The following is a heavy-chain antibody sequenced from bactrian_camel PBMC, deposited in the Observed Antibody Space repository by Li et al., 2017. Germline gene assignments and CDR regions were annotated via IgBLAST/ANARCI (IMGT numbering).Heavy chain of an antibody. Sequence: HVQLVESGGGLVQPGGPLRLSCAASGFTFSSFSMYWVRQPPGKGLEWVSSIVSGGGSTYYADSVVGRFTISRDNAKNTVYLQMNSLKPEDTAVYYCVAGVGYNYWGQGTQVTVS. CDR3: VAGVGYNY. D-gene: IGHD6*01. V-gene: IGHV3S1*01. CDR2: IVSGGGST. J-gene: IGHJ4*01. CDR1: GFTFSSFS.